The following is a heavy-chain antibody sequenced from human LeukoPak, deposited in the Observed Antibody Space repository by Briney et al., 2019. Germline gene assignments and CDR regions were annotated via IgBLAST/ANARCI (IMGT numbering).Heavy chain of an antibody. V-gene: IGHV4-38-2*02. Sequence: SETLSLTCTVSGYSISSGYYWGWIRQPPGKGLEWIGSIYHSGSTYYNPSLKSRVTISVDTSKNQFSLKLSSVTAADTAVYYCARVVPWAYYYYYMDVWGKGTTVTVSS. CDR3: ARVVPWAYYYYYMDV. CDR2: IYHSGST. CDR1: GYSISSGYY. J-gene: IGHJ6*03.